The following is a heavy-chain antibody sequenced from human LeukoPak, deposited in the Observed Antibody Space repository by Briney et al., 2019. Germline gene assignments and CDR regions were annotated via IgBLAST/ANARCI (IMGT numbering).Heavy chain of an antibody. V-gene: IGHV4-59*01. J-gene: IGHJ4*02. CDR2: IYYSGST. Sequence: SETLSLTCTVSGGSISSYYWSWIRQPPGKGLEWIGNIYYSGSTNYNPSLKSRVTISVDTSKNQFSLKLSSVTAADTAVYCCARAGRVQLWLYEYWGQGTLVTVSS. D-gene: IGHD5-18*01. CDR1: GGSISSYY. CDR3: ARAGRVQLWLYEY.